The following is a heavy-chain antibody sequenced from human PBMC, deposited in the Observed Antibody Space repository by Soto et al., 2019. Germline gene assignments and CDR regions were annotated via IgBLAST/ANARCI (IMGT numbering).Heavy chain of an antibody. CDR3: ARESEDLTSNFDY. J-gene: IGHJ4*02. Sequence: PWVSLRLSCAASGFTFTRYSMNCVRQAPGKGLEWVSSISSTTNYIYYGDSMKGRFTISRDNAKNSLYLEMNSMRAEDTAVYYCARESEDLTSNFDYWGQGTLVTVSS. CDR2: ISSTTNYI. V-gene: IGHV3-21*06. D-gene: IGHD7-27*01. CDR1: GFTFTRYS.